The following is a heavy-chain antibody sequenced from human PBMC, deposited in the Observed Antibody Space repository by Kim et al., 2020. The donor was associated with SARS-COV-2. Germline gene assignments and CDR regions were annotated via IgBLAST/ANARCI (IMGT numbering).Heavy chain of an antibody. V-gene: IGHV1-18*04. CDR2: ISAYNGNT. D-gene: IGHD3-9*01. CDR1: GYTFTSYG. J-gene: IGHJ4*02. CDR3: ARWDGYDILTGYYTEF. Sequence: ASVKVSCKASGYTFTSYGISWVRQAPGQGLEWMGWISAYNGNTNYAQKLQGRVTMTTDTSTSTAYMELRSLRSDDTAVYYCARWDGYDILTGYYTEFWGQGTLVTVSS.